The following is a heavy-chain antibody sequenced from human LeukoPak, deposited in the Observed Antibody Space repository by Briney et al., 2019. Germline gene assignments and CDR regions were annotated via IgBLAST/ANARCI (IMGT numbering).Heavy chain of an antibody. Sequence: GGSLRLSCAASGFTFSSYAMSWVRQAPGKGLEWVSAISGSGGSTYYADSVKGRFTISRDNSKNTLYLQMNSLRAEDTAVYYCAKDTTMIVVVIPDYWGQGTLVTVSS. CDR2: ISGSGGST. V-gene: IGHV3-23*01. CDR3: AKDTTMIVVVIPDY. CDR1: GFTFSSYA. D-gene: IGHD3-22*01. J-gene: IGHJ4*02.